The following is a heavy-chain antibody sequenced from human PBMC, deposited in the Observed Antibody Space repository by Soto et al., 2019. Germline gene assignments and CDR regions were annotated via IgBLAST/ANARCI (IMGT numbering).Heavy chain of an antibody. J-gene: IGHJ4*02. CDR1: GFTFSGYG. D-gene: IGHD6-13*01. CDR2: LANDGGYQ. V-gene: IGHV3-30*03. Sequence: QVQLVESGGGVVQPGRSLRLSCAASGFTFSGYGMHWVRQAPGEGLQWVAVLANDGGYQYYADSLKGRFTISRDNSKNTLYLQMDSLRREDTAVYYCARSSGGSSWYAPDYWGQGTLVTVSP. CDR3: ARSSGGSSWYAPDY.